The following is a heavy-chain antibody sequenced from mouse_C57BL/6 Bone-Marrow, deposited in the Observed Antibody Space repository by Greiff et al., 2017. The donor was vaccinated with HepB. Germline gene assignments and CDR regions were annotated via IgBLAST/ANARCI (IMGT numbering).Heavy chain of an antibody. J-gene: IGHJ2*01. CDR1: GFSLTSYG. Sequence: QVQLKESGPGLVQPSQSLSITCTVSGFSLTSYGVHWVRQSPGKGLEWLGVIWSGGSTDYNAAFISRLSISKDNSKSQVFFKMNSLQADDTAIYYCAREVWMVTTYYFDYWGQGTTLTVSS. CDR2: IWSGGST. CDR3: AREVWMVTTYYFDY. V-gene: IGHV2-2*01. D-gene: IGHD2-1*01.